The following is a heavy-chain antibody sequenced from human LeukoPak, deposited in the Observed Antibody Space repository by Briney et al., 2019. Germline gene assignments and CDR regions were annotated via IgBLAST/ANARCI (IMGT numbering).Heavy chain of an antibody. V-gene: IGHV4-39*01. CDR3: AGFDCSSTSCLYAFDI. Sequence: PSETLSLTCAVSGGSISSNSYYWGWIRQPPGKGLEWIGSIYYSGSTYYNPSLKSRVTISVDTSKNQFSLKLSSVTAADTAVYYCAGFDCSSTSCLYAFDIWGQGTMVTVSS. D-gene: IGHD2-2*01. CDR1: GGSISSNSYY. CDR2: IYYSGST. J-gene: IGHJ3*02.